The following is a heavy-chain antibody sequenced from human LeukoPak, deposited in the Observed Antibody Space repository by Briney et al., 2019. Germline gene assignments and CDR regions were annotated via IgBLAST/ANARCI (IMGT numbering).Heavy chain of an antibody. J-gene: IGHJ5*02. Sequence: SVKVSCKASGGTFSSYAISWVRQAPGQGLEWKGGIIPIFGTANYAQKFQGRVTITADDSTSTAYMGLSSLRSEDTAVYYCARAGIVVVPAAISEVGLWFDPWGQGTLVTVSS. D-gene: IGHD2-2*01. CDR2: IIPIFGTA. CDR3: ARAGIVVVPAAISEVGLWFDP. V-gene: IGHV1-69*13. CDR1: GGTFSSYA.